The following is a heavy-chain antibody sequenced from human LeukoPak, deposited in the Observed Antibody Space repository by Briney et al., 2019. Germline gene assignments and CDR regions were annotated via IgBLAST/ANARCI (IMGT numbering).Heavy chain of an antibody. V-gene: IGHV3-53*01. CDR1: GFTFSSYW. CDR2: IYSGGST. J-gene: IGHJ5*02. CDR3: AKDRVDYGGWFDP. D-gene: IGHD4-23*01. Sequence: GGSLRLSCAASGFTFSSYWMHWVRQAPGKGLEWVSVIYSGGSTYYADSVKGRFTISRDNSKNTLYLQMNSLRAEDTAVYYCAKDRVDYGGWFDPWGQGTLVTVSS.